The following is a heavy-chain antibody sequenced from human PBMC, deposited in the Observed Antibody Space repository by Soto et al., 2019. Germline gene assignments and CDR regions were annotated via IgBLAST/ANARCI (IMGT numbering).Heavy chain of an antibody. CDR1: GFTVSSNY. Sequence: GCLRLSCAASGFTVSSNYMSWVRQSPGKGLEWVSVIYSGGSTYYADSVKGRFTISRDNSKNTLYLQMNSLRAEDTAVYYCAREDYYDSSGYYGYWGQGTLVTVSS. J-gene: IGHJ4*02. D-gene: IGHD3-22*01. V-gene: IGHV3-53*01. CDR3: AREDYYDSSGYYGY. CDR2: IYSGGST.